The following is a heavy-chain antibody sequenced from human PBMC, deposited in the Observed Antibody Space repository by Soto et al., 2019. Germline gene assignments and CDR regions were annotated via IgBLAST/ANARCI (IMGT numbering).Heavy chain of an antibody. CDR1: GYTFTNYD. CDR2: MNPNSAST. CDR3: ARMATSGTLNWFDP. J-gene: IGHJ5*02. Sequence: QAQLVQSGAEVKELGASVKVSCKASGYTFTNYDISWVRQATGQGLEWMGWMNPNSASTGYAQKFQGRVSMTRDTSTNTAYMELSSLRSEDTAIYYCARMATSGTLNWFDPWGQGTLVTVSS. D-gene: IGHD1-26*01. V-gene: IGHV1-8*01.